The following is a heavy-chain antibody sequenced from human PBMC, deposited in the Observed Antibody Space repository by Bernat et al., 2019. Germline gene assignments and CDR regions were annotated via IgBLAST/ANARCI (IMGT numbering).Heavy chain of an antibody. CDR1: GFSLSNARMG. V-gene: IGHV2-26*01. CDR2: IFSNDEK. D-gene: IGHD3-3*01. Sequence: QVTLKESGPVLVKPTETLTLTFTVSGFSLSNARMGVSWIRQPPGKALEWLAHIFSNDEKSYTTSLKSRLTISKDTSKSQVVLTMTNMDPVDTATYYCARINVHYYDFWSGVPPYYFDYWGQGTLVTVSS. J-gene: IGHJ4*02. CDR3: ARINVHYYDFWSGVPPYYFDY.